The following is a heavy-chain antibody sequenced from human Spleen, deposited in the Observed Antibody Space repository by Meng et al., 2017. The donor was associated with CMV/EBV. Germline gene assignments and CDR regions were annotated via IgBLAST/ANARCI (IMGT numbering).Heavy chain of an antibody. J-gene: IGHJ4*02. D-gene: IGHD3-9*01. Sequence: SETLSLTCSVSGDSINRGHYYWNWIRQPPGKGLEWIGYIYYTGTTSYNPSLKSRVTISVDTSKNQFSLKLSSVTAADTAVYYCARDFLDYDILTGYYRRYFDYWGQGTLVTVSS. CDR1: GDSINRGHYY. V-gene: IGHV4-61*01. CDR2: IYYTGTT. CDR3: ARDFLDYDILTGYYRRYFDY.